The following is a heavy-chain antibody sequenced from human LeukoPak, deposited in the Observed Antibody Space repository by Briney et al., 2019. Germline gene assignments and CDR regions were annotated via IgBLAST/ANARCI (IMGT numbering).Heavy chain of an antibody. CDR1: GLSFSNYA. J-gene: IGHJ4*02. CDR2: IGGTGGNI. CDR3: VRDNYSYRLDV. D-gene: IGHD2-21*01. Sequence: GGSLRLSCAASGLSFSNYAMYWVRQAPGKGLEWVSAIGGTGGNIFYRDSVKGRFTISRDNSKNTLYLHMNSLRADDTAIYFCVRDNYSYRLDVWGQGTLVTVSS. V-gene: IGHV3-23*01.